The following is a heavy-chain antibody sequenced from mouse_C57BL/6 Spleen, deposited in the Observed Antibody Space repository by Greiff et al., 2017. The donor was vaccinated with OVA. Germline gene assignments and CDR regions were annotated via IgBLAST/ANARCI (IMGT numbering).Heavy chain of an antibody. J-gene: IGHJ4*01. CDR1: GFTFSSYA. CDR3: ARVYGNYDAMDY. Sequence: EVHLVESGGGLVKPGGSLKLSCAASGFTFSSYAMSWVRQTPEKRLEWVATISDGGSYTYYPDNVKGRFTISRDNAKNNLYLQMSHLKSEDTAMYYCARVYGNYDAMDYWGQGTSVTVSS. CDR2: ISDGGSYT. D-gene: IGHD2-1*01. V-gene: IGHV5-4*01.